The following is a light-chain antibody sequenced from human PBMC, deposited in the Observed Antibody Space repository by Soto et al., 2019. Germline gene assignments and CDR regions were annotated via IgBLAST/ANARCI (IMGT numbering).Light chain of an antibody. CDR1: SSDVGGYNY. CDR3: SSYTSSSTHYV. J-gene: IGLJ1*01. Sequence: ALTQPASVSGSPGQSITISCTGTSSDVGGYNYVSWYQQHPGKAPKLMIYDVSNRPSGVSNRFSGSKSGNPASLTISGLQAEDEADYYCSSYTSSSTHYVFGTGTKLTVL. V-gene: IGLV2-14*01. CDR2: DVS.